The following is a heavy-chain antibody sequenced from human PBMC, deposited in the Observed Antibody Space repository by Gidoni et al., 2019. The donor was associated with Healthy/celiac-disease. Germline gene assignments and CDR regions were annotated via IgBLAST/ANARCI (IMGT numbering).Heavy chain of an antibody. Sequence: QVQLLDSGPGLVTPSQTMSLTSTVSGGSISSGRSYGSWIRQPAGKGRGWSVRIYTSRSINYTPSRRSRVTISVETSKNPFSLKLSSVPAATTAVYYGETYSSVIQGFDIWGQGTMVTVSS. CDR3: ETYSSVIQGFDI. CDR1: GGSISSGRSY. J-gene: IGHJ3*02. V-gene: IGHV4-61*02. D-gene: IGHD6-19*01. CDR2: IYTSRSI.